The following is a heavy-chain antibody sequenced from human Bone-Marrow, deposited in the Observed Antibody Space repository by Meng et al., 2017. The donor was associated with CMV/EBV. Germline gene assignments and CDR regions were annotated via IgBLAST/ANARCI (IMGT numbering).Heavy chain of an antibody. J-gene: IGHJ6*02. CDR2: IYYTGST. V-gene: IGHV4-31*03. D-gene: IGHD3-16*01. CDR1: AGSISSGGYY. CDR3: ARTPIDGGYYGMDV. Sequence: SETLSLTCTVSAGSISSGGYYWSWIRQRPGKGLEWIGYIYYTGSTNYNPSLKSRLTISVDTSKNQFSLKLSSVTAADSAVYYCARTPIDGGYYGMDVWGQGTTVTVSS.